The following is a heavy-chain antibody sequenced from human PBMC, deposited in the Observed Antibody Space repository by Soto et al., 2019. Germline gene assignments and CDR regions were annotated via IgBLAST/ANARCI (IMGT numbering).Heavy chain of an antibody. J-gene: IGHJ6*02. CDR3: TPAWYYYDSSGYYNSAYYYGMDV. CDR1: GFTFGDYA. Sequence: GSLRLSCTASGFTFGDYAMSWVRQAPGKGLEWVGFIRSKAYGGTTEYAASVKGRFTISRDDSKSIAYLQMNSLKTEDTAVYYCTPAWYYYDSSGYYNSAYYYGMDVWGQGTTVTVSS. D-gene: IGHD3-22*01. CDR2: IRSKAYGGTT. V-gene: IGHV3-49*04.